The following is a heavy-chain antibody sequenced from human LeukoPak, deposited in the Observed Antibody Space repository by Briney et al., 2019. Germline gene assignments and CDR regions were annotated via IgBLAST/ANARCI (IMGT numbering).Heavy chain of an antibody. V-gene: IGHV4-39*01. CDR3: ARQMNAVTADY. CDR1: GGSISSSSYF. CDR2: IFYSGST. D-gene: IGHD4-17*01. J-gene: IGHJ4*02. Sequence: SGTLSLTCTVSGGSISSSSYFWGWIRQPPGKGLEWIGSIFYSGSTYYNPSLNSRVTISIDTSTNQFSLRLSSVTAADTAVYYCARQMNAVTADYWGQGTLVTLS.